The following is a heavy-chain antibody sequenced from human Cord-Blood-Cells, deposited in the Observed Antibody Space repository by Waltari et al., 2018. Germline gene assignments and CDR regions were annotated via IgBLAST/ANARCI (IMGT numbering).Heavy chain of an antibody. V-gene: IGHV4-34*01. D-gene: IGHD2-21*02. Sequence: QVQLQQWGAGLLKPSETLSLTCAVYGGSFSGYYWSWIRQPPGKGLEWIGEINHSGSTNYNPSLKIRVTISVDTSKNQFSLKLSSVTAADTAVYYCARSPVVTPGAFDIWGQGTMVTVSS. CDR2: INHSGST. J-gene: IGHJ3*02. CDR3: ARSPVVTPGAFDI. CDR1: GGSFSGYY.